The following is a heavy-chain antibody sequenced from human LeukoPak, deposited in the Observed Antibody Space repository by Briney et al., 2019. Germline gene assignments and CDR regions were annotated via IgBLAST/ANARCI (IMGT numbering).Heavy chain of an antibody. CDR2: ISGSGGST. CDR1: GFTFSTYA. CDR3: ARAPSYSSGRFDV. J-gene: IGHJ3*01. Sequence: GGSLRLSCAASGFTFSTYAMSWARQAPGKGLEWVSGISGSGGSTYYADSVKGRFTLFRDNSKNTLHLQMNSLRAEDTAIYYCARAPSYSSGRFDVWGQGTMVTVSS. V-gene: IGHV3-23*01. D-gene: IGHD6-19*01.